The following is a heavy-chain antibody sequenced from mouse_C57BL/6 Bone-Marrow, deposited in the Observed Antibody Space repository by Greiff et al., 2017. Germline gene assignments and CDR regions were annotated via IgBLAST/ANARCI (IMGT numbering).Heavy chain of an antibody. V-gene: IGHV1-55*01. J-gene: IGHJ4*01. CDR3: ARPFYDGYYTYAMDY. D-gene: IGHD2-3*01. CDR1: GYTFTSYW. Sequence: QVQLQQSGAELVKPGASVKMSCKASGYTFTSYWITWVKQRPGQGLEWIGDIYPGSGSTNYNEKFKSKATLTVDTSSSTAYMQLSSLTSEDSAVYYCARPFYDGYYTYAMDYWGQGTSVTVSS. CDR2: IYPGSGST.